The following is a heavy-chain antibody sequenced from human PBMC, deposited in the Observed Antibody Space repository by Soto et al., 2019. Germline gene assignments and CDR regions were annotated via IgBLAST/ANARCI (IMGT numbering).Heavy chain of an antibody. CDR1: GFTFSGSA. D-gene: IGHD3-22*01. CDR3: TYGSGYGDY. Sequence: GGSLRLSCAASGFTFSGSAMHWVRQTSGKGLEWVGRIRSKANSYATAYAASVKGRFTISRDDSKNTAYLQMNSLKTEDTAVYYCTYGSGYGDYWGQGTLVTVSS. J-gene: IGHJ4*02. V-gene: IGHV3-73*01. CDR2: IRSKANSYAT.